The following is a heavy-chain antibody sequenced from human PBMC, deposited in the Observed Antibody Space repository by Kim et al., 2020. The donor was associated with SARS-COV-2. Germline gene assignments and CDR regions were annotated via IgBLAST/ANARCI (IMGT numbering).Heavy chain of an antibody. CDR2: VYYRGNT. CDR1: GDSINNNY. D-gene: IGHD1-26*01. V-gene: IGHV4-59*13. Sequence: SETLSLTCTVSGDSINNNYWSWIRQPPGKGLEWIGYVYYRGNTNNPSFKSRVTISLDTYKNQFSLKLTSVTAADTALYFCARGGSYRPFDSWGQGTLVTVSP. CDR3: ARGGSYRPFDS. J-gene: IGHJ4*02.